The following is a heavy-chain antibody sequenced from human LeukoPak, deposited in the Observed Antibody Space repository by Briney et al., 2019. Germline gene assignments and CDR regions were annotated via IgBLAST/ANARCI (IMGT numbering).Heavy chain of an antibody. D-gene: IGHD6-6*01. CDR3: AKDVRSIAARPHFDY. J-gene: IGHJ4*02. CDR1: GFTFSSYA. Sequence: GGSLRLSCAASGFTFSSYAMSWVRQAPGKGLEWVSAVSGSGGSTYYADSVKGRFTISRDNSKNTLYLQMNSLRAEDTAVYYCAKDVRSIAARPHFDYWGQGTLVTVSS. CDR2: VSGSGGST. V-gene: IGHV3-23*01.